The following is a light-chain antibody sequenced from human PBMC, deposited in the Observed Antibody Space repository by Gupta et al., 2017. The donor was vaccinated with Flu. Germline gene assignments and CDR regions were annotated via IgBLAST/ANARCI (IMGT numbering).Light chain of an antibody. Sequence: DIQMTQSPSTLSASVGDRVTITCRASQTFNNWLAWFQQKPGKAPKVLIHKASTLQSGVPSRFSGSGSGTEFTLTISSLQPDDFATYFCQQEDSYPITFGGGTKVEIK. V-gene: IGKV1-5*03. CDR3: QQEDSYPIT. J-gene: IGKJ4*01. CDR2: KAS. CDR1: QTFNNW.